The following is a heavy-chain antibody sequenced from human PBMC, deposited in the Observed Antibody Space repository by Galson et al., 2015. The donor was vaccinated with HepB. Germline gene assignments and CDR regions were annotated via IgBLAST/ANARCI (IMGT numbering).Heavy chain of an antibody. CDR1: GFVFTNAW. Sequence: SLRLSCAVSGFVFTNAWLSWVRQSPAKGLEWIGLIKSHPDGGTTDYAAPVNGRFTSSRDESRNTLYIQMDSLQSDDTGMYYCVWTRVAGDKRYFDFWGQGTLVTVSS. V-gene: IGHV3-15*01. J-gene: IGHJ4*02. D-gene: IGHD1-26*01. CDR2: IKSHPDGGTT. CDR3: VWTRVAGDKRYFDF.